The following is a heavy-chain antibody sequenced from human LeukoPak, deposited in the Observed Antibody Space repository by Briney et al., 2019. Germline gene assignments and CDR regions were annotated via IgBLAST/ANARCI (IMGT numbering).Heavy chain of an antibody. V-gene: IGHV3-48*03. CDR3: ARAVNGYYLYYFDY. Sequence: GGSLRLSCAASGFTFSSYEMNWVRQAPGKGLEGVSYISSSGSTIYYADSVKGRFTISRDNAKNSLYLQMNSLRAEDTAVYYCARAVNGYYLYYFDYWGQGTLVTVSS. CDR2: ISSSGSTI. D-gene: IGHD3-22*01. J-gene: IGHJ4*02. CDR1: GFTFSSYE.